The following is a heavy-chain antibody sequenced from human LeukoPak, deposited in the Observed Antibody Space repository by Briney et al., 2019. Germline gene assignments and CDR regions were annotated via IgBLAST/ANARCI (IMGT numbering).Heavy chain of an antibody. D-gene: IGHD3-9*01. CDR2: TYYRSKWYN. CDR3: ARDHILTGIKYGMDV. Sequence: ETLSLTCAISGDSVSSNSAAWDWNRQSPSRGLEWLRRTYYRSKWYNDYAVSVKSRITINPDTSKNQFSLQLNSVTPEDTAVYYRARDHILTGIKYGMDVWGQGTTVTVSS. J-gene: IGHJ6*02. CDR1: GDSVSSNSAA. V-gene: IGHV6-1*01.